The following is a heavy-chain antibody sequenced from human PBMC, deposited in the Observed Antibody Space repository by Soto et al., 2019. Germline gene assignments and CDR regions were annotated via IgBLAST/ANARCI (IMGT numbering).Heavy chain of an antibody. CDR2: VNTDGSST. Sequence: GGSLRLSCAASGFTFSSDWMHWVRQAPGKGLVWVSRVNTDGSSTSYADSVKGRFTISRDNAKNRLYLQMNSLRAEDTAVYYCASPIFGVIIGYWGQGTRVTVS. D-gene: IGHD3-3*01. CDR3: ASPIFGVIIGY. J-gene: IGHJ4*02. V-gene: IGHV3-74*01. CDR1: GFTFSSDW.